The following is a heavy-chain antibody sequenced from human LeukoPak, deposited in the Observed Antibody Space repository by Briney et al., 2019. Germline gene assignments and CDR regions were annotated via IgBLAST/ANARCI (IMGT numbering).Heavy chain of an antibody. CDR2: IYYSGST. CDR3: ARDNYYDSSGYY. J-gene: IGHJ4*02. Sequence: PSETLSLTCTVSGGSISSGDYYWGWIRQPPGKGLEWIGSIYYSGSTYYNPSLKSRVTISVDTSKNQFSLKLSSVTAADTAVYYCARDNYYDSSGYYWGQGTLVTVSS. V-gene: IGHV4-39*07. CDR1: GGSISSGDYY. D-gene: IGHD3-22*01.